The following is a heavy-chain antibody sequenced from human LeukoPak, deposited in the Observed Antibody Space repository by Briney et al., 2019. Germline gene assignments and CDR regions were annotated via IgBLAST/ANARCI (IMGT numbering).Heavy chain of an antibody. CDR2: ISYDGSNK. CDR3: AKGAWCDY. Sequence: GGSLRLSCAASGFTFSSYAMHWVRQAPGKGLEWVAVISYDGSNKYYADSVKGRFTISRDNSKNTLYLQMNSLRAEDTALYYCAKGAWCDYWGQGILVTVSS. CDR1: GFTFSSYA. J-gene: IGHJ4*02. V-gene: IGHV3-30*04. D-gene: IGHD6-19*01.